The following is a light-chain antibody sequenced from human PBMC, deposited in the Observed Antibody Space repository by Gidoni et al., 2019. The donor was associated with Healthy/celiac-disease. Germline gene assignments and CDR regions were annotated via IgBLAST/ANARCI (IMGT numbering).Light chain of an antibody. V-gene: IGLV7-46*01. CDR3: LLSYSGPRV. Sequence: QAVVTQEPSLTVSTGGTVTLTCGSSTGAVTSGHYPYWFQQKPGHAPRTLIYDTSNKHSWTPARFSGSLLGGKAALPLSGAQPEDEAEYYCLLSYSGPRVFGGGTKLTVL. J-gene: IGLJ3*02. CDR2: DTS. CDR1: TGAVTSGHY.